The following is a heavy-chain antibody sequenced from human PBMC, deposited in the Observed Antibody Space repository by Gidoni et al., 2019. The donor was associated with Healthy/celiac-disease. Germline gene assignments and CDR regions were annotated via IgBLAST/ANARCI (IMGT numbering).Heavy chain of an antibody. D-gene: IGHD5-12*01. V-gene: IGHV3-20*04. CDR3: ARILGGGYDFDY. Sequence: EVQLVESGGGVVRPGGYLRLTCAASGFPFDDYGMSWVRQAPGKGLEWGSGINWNGGSTGDADSVKGRFTISRDNAKNSLYLKMNSLRAEDTALYYCARILGGGYDFDYWGQGTLVTVSS. J-gene: IGHJ4*02. CDR1: GFPFDDYG. CDR2: INWNGGST.